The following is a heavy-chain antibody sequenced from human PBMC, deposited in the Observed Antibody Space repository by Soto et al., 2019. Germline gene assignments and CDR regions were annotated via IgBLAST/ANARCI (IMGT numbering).Heavy chain of an antibody. D-gene: IGHD3-10*01. J-gene: IGHJ3*02. Sequence: SEEVSYRDSGYTFTGHYMHWGRQAPGQGLEWMGWINSNSVGTNYAQKFQGRVTMTRDTSISTPYMELSRLRSDDTAVYYCAREPLVRGENGFDIWGQGTRVVV. CDR1: GYTFTGHY. CDR3: AREPLVRGENGFDI. V-gene: IGHV1-2*02. CDR2: INSNSVGT.